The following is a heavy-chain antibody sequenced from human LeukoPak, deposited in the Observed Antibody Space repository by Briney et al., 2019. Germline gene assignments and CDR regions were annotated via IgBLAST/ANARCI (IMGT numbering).Heavy chain of an antibody. CDR3: AHVFGYGIAGVGLNYDYVWGSYRLYYFDY. CDR1: GFSLSTSGVG. D-gene: IGHD3-16*02. V-gene: IGHV2-5*02. Sequence: SGPTLVKPTQTLTLTCTFSGFSLSTSGVGVGWIRQPPGKALEWLALIYWDDDKRYSPSLKSRLTITKDTSKNHVVLTMTNMDPVDTATYYCAHVFGYGIAGVGLNYDYVWGSYRLYYFDYWGQGTLVTVCS. CDR2: IYWDDDK. J-gene: IGHJ4*02.